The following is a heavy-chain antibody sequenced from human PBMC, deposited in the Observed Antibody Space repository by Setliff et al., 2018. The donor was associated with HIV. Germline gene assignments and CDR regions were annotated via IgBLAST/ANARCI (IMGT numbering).Heavy chain of an antibody. V-gene: IGHV4-30-4*08. J-gene: IGHJ4*02. CDR2: IYYSGST. CDR3: AREGSYYDRTGYWPVFDD. CDR1: GGSISSGDYY. Sequence: PSETLSLTCTVSGGSISSGDYYWSWIRQPPGKGLEWIGYIYYSGSTYYNPSLKSRVTISVDTSKSQFSLKLSSVTAADTAVYYCAREGSYYDRTGYWPVFDDWGQGTLVTVSS. D-gene: IGHD3-22*01.